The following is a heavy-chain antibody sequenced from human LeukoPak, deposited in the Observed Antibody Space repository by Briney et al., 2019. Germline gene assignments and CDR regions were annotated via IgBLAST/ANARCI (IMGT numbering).Heavy chain of an antibody. CDR2: IYYSGST. V-gene: IGHV4-61*01. J-gene: IGHJ4*02. D-gene: IGHD6-13*01. Sequence: SETLSLTCTVSGGSISSGSYYWSWIRQPPGKGLEWIGYIYYSGSTNYNPSLKSRVTISVDTSKNQFSLKLSSVTAADTAVYYCHGRAAAGGDYWGQGTLVTVSS. CDR1: GGSISSGSYY. CDR3: HGRAAAGGDY.